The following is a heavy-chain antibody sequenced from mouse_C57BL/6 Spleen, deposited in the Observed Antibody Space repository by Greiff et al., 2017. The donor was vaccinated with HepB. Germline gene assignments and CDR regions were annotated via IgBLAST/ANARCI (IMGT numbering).Heavy chain of an antibody. D-gene: IGHD1-1*01. CDR2: ISSGGDYI. Sequence: EVKLVESGEGLVKPGGSLKLSCAASGFTFSSYAMSWVRQTPEKRLEWVAYISSGGDYIYYADTVKGRFTISRDNDRNTLYLQMSSLKSEDTAMYYCTRDEGYYGSSYVPFAYWGQGTLVTVSA. CDR1: GFTFSSYA. V-gene: IGHV5-9-1*02. CDR3: TRDEGYYGSSYVPFAY. J-gene: IGHJ3*01.